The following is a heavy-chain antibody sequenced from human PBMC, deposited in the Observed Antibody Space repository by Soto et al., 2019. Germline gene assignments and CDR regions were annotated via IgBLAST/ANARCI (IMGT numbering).Heavy chain of an antibody. CDR1: GGSISSGGYY. V-gene: IGHV4-31*03. Sequence: SETLSLTCTVSGGSISSGGYYWSWIRQHPGKGLEWIGYIYYSGSTYYNPSLKSRVTISVDTSKNQFSLKLSSVTAADTAVYYCARDLGIAAAGYNWFDPWGQGTLVTVSS. CDR2: IYYSGST. J-gene: IGHJ5*02. CDR3: ARDLGIAAAGYNWFDP. D-gene: IGHD6-13*01.